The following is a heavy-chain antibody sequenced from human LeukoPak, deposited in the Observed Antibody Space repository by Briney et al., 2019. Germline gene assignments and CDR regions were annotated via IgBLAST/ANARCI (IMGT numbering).Heavy chain of an antibody. Sequence: SVTVSFTASGGTFSSYAISWVRQAPGQGLEWMGGIIPIFGTANYAQKFQGRVTITADASTSTAYMELSSLRSEDTAVYYCARGKWGYCSGGSCPDVYYYYGMDVWGKGSTVTVSS. CDR3: ARGKWGYCSGGSCPDVYYYYGMDV. J-gene: IGHJ6*01. CDR2: IIPIFGTA. V-gene: IGHV1-69*01. CDR1: GGTFSSYA. D-gene: IGHD2-15*01.